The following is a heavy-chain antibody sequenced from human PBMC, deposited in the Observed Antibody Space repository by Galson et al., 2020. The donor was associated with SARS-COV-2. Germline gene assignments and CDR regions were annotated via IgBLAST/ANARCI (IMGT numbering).Heavy chain of an antibody. CDR2: IIPIFGTP. V-gene: IGHV1-69*13. D-gene: IGHD6-6*01. CDR3: AKHPGLSIAAPIDS. J-gene: IGHJ4*02. CDR1: GGTFGSFA. Sequence: SVTVSCKASGGTFGSFAISWVRLAPGQGLEWMGGIIPIFGTPTYAQRFQDRVTIIANESTTTVFMEVSSLRSEDTAVYYCAKHPGLSIAAPIDSWGQGALVTVSS.